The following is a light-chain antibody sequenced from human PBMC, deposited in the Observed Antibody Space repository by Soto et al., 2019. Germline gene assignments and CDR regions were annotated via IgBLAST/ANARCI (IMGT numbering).Light chain of an antibody. J-gene: IGKJ4*01. CDR3: QQSYSTPRT. CDR1: QSITTY. Sequence: DIQMTQSPSSLSASVGDRVTITCRASQSITTYLNWYQQKPGKASKLLIYATSSLQSGVPSRFSGSGSGPDFTLTISSLQPEDFATYYCQQSYSTPRTFGGGTKVDIK. V-gene: IGKV1-39*01. CDR2: ATS.